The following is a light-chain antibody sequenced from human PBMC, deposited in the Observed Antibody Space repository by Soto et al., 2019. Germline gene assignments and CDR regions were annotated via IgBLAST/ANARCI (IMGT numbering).Light chain of an antibody. CDR1: QSVRSN. CDR2: AAS. V-gene: IGKV3-15*01. J-gene: IGKJ4*01. Sequence: IVLTQSPGTVSLSPLEIATLSFRASQSVRSNLAWHQQKPGQAPRLLIYAASTRATGVPARFSGSGSGTEFTLTISDLQSEDFAVYFCQHYHIWPLTFGGGTKV. CDR3: QHYHIWPLT.